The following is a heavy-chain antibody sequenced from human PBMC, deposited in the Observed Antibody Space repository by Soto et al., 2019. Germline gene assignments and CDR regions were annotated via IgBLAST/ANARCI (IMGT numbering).Heavy chain of an antibody. V-gene: IGHV3-48*02. CDR3: AREKVVPAAMLYYYGMDV. D-gene: IGHD2-2*01. CDR2: ISSSSSTI. J-gene: IGHJ6*02. CDR1: GFTFSSYS. Sequence: PGGSLRLSCAASGFTFSSYSMNWVRQAPGKGLEWVSYISSSSSTIYYADSVKGRFTISRDNAKNSLYLQMNSLRDEDTAVYYCAREKVVPAAMLYYYGMDVWGQGTTVTVSS.